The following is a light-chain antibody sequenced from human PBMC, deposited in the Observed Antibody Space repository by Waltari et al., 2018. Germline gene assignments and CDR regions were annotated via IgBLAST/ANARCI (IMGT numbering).Light chain of an antibody. V-gene: IGKV2-40*01. CDR2: EVS. J-gene: IGKJ4*01. Sequence: VMTKTPLSLPVSLGEPASISCRSSQSLLDSEDGTTSLEWYLQKPGQSPQLLIYEVSNRASGVPDRFSGSGSDTDFTLKISRVEAEDLGIYYCMQALEFPLTFGGGTKVEIK. CDR3: MQALEFPLT. CDR1: QSLLDSEDGTTS.